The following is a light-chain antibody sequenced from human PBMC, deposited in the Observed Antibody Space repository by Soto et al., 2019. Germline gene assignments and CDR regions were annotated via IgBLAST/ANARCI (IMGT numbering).Light chain of an antibody. J-gene: IGKJ2*01. CDR3: QRANSFPRT. CDR1: QDINTW. CDR2: AAS. V-gene: IGKV1-12*01. Sequence: DIQMTQSPSSVSASVGDRVTITCRASQDINTWLAWYQQKPGKAPKLLIYAASTLQTGVPSRFSGSGYGTDLTLTISSLQPEDSATYYCQRANSFPRTFGQGTKLMIK.